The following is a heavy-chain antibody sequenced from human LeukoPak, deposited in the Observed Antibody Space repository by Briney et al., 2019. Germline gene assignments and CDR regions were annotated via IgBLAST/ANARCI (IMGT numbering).Heavy chain of an antibody. J-gene: IGHJ4*02. V-gene: IGHV3-7*01. Sequence: PGGSLRLSCAASGFTFSSYWMSWVRQAPGKGLEWVANINQDGSEKYYVDSVKGRFTISRDNAKNSLYLQMNSLRAEDTAVYYCAREPYGSGSSYFDYWGQGTLVTVSS. CDR1: GFTFSSYW. D-gene: IGHD3-10*01. CDR3: AREPYGSGSSYFDY. CDR2: INQDGSEK.